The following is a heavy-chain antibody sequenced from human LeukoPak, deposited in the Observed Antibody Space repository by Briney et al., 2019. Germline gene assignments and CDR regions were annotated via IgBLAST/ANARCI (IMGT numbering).Heavy chain of an antibody. J-gene: IGHJ5*02. CDR2: ISGSGDNT. CDR1: GFTFSSHA. Sequence: PGGSLRLSCTGSGFTFSSHAMSWDRQAPGRGLEWVSFISGSGDNTYYADSVKGRFTISRDNSKNTLYLQMNSLRAEDTAVYYCARGKFSSSWWFDPWGQGTLVTVSS. V-gene: IGHV3-23*01. D-gene: IGHD6-13*01. CDR3: ARGKFSSSWWFDP.